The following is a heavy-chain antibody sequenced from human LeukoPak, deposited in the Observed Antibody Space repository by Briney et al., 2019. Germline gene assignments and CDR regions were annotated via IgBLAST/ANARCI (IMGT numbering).Heavy chain of an antibody. D-gene: IGHD1-1*01. CDR2: IYYSGST. J-gene: IGHJ4*02. V-gene: IGHV4-39*01. CDR3: ARRRWASSNVDY. CDR1: GGSISSSDYY. Sequence: PSETLSLTXTVSGGSISSSDYYWGWIRQPPGKGLEWIGCIYYSGSTYYSPSLKSRVTISKDTSKNQFSLKVTAVTAADTAVYYCARRRWASSNVDYWGQGTLVTVSS.